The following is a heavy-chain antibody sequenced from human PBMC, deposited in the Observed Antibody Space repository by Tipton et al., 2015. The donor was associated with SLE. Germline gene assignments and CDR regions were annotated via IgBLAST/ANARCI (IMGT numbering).Heavy chain of an antibody. J-gene: IGHJ4*02. CDR1: GFTFSSYD. CDR2: ISYDGSNK. D-gene: IGHD6-19*01. V-gene: IGHV3-30*04. Sequence: SLRLSCAASGFTFSSYDMHWVRQAPGKGLEWVAVISYDGSNKYYADSVKGRFTISRDNSKNTLFLQMNSLRAEDTAVYYCAKATSSGWYGYFDSWGQGTLVTVSS. CDR3: AKATSSGWYGYFDS.